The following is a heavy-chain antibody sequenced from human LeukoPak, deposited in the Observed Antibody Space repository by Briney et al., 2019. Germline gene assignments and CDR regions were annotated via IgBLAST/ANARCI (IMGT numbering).Heavy chain of an antibody. J-gene: IGHJ6*02. CDR1: GYTFTGYY. CDR2: INPNSGGT. CDR3: ARSNVVLPPYGMDV. D-gene: IGHD2-2*01. Sequence: ASVKVSCKASGYTFTGYYMHWVRQAPGQGLEWMGRINPNSGGTNYAQKFQGRVTMTRDTSISTAYMELSRLKSDDTAVYYCARSNVVLPPYGMDVWGQGTTVTVSS. V-gene: IGHV1-2*06.